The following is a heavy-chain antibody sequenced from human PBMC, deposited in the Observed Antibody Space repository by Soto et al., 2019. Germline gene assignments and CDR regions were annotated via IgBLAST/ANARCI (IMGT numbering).Heavy chain of an antibody. CDR2: ISYDGSNK. Sequence: QVQLVESGGGVVQPGRSLRLSCAASGFTFSSYGMHWVRQAPGKGLEWVAVISYDGSNKYYADSVKGRFTISSDNSKKTLYLQMNSLRAEDTAVYYCAKEGIAVAGTDWYYFDYWGQGTLVTVSS. J-gene: IGHJ4*02. CDR1: GFTFSSYG. CDR3: AKEGIAVAGTDWYYFDY. D-gene: IGHD6-19*01. V-gene: IGHV3-30*18.